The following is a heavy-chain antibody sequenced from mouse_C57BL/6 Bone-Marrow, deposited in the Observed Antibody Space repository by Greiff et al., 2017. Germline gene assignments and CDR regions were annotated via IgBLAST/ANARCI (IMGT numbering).Heavy chain of an antibody. D-gene: IGHD1-1*01. CDR1: GFTFSDYG. J-gene: IGHJ3*01. Sequence: EVKLMESGGGLVQPGGSLKLSCAASGFTFSDYGMAWVRQAPRKGPEWVAFISNLAYSIYYADTVTGRFTISRENAKKTLYLEMSSLRSEDTAMYYCARQGYYGSPFAYWGQGTLVTVSA. CDR3: ARQGYYGSPFAY. CDR2: ISNLAYSI. V-gene: IGHV5-15*01.